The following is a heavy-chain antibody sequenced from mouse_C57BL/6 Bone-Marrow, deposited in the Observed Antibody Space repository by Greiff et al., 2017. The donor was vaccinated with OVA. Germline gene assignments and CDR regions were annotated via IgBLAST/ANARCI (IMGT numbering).Heavy chain of an antibody. CDR2: IYPGSGST. CDR1: GYTFTSYW. V-gene: IGHV1-55*01. J-gene: IGHJ1*03. CDR3: ARFTTVVATGYFDV. D-gene: IGHD1-1*01. Sequence: VQLQQPGAELVKPGASVKMSCKASGYTFTSYWITWVKQRPGQGLEWIGDIYPGSGSTNYNEKFKSKATLTVATSSSTAYMQLSSLTSEDSAVYYCARFTTVVATGYFDVWGTGTTVTVSS.